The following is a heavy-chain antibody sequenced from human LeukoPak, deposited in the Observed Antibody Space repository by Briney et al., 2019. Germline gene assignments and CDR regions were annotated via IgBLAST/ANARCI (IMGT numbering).Heavy chain of an antibody. V-gene: IGHV4-34*01. Sequence: KPGGSLRLSCAASGFTFDDYGMSWVRRAPGKGLEWIGEINDYTGNTNYNPSLNSRVSISLEKSKNQFSLELRSVTAADTAVYYCARGRIAKIVVVHSFHYGMDVWGQGTPVTVSS. D-gene: IGHD3-22*01. J-gene: IGHJ6*02. CDR3: ARGRIAKIVVVHSFHYGMDV. CDR1: GFTFDDYG. CDR2: INDYTGNT.